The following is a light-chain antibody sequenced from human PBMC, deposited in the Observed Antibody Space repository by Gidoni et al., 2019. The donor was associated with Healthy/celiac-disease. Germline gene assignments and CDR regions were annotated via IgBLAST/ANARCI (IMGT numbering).Light chain of an antibody. CDR2: WAS. CDR1: PSVLYSSNTKHY. CDR3: QQYYSTPPLYT. J-gene: IGKJ2*01. Sequence: DIVMTQSPDSLAVSLGERATINCKSSPSVLYSSNTKHYLAWYQQKPGQPPKLLIYWASTRESGVPDRFSGSGSGTDFTLTISSLQAEDVAVYYCQQYYSTPPLYTFGQGTKLEIK. V-gene: IGKV4-1*01.